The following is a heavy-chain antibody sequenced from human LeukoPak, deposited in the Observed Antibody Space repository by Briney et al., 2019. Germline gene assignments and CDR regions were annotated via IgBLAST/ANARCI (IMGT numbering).Heavy chain of an antibody. CDR2: IKEDGSEK. J-gene: IGHJ4*02. D-gene: IGHD3-16*01. CDR1: GFTFSRSW. CDR3: ARVGPWGPFDY. Sequence: GGSLRLSCAASGFTFSRSWMTWVRQAPGKGLEWVANIKEDGSEKYYVDSVKGRFTISRDDAKNSVFLQMNSLGAEDTAVYYCARVGPWGPFDYWGQGTLVTVSS. V-gene: IGHV3-7*01.